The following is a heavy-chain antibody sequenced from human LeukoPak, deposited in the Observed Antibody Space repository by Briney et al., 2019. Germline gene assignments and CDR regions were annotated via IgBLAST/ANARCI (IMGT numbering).Heavy chain of an antibody. D-gene: IGHD4-17*01. V-gene: IGHV4-31*03. J-gene: IGHJ4*02. CDR2: IYYSGST. CDR3: ARAVVAGDSFDY. Sequence: SQTLSLTCTVSGGSISSGGYYWSWIRQHPGKGLEWIGYIYYSGSTYYNPSLKSRVTISVDTSKNQLSLKLSSVTAADTAVYYCARAVVAGDSFDYWGQGTLVTVSS. CDR1: GGSISSGGYY.